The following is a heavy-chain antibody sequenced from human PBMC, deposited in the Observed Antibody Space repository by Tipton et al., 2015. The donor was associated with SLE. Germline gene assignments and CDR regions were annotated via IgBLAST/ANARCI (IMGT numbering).Heavy chain of an antibody. CDR2: INTNTGNP. D-gene: IGHD3-3*01. J-gene: IGHJ3*02. CDR1: GYTFTSYA. V-gene: IGHV7-4-1*02. Sequence: QSGPEVKKPGASVKVSCKASGYTFTSYAMNWVRQAPGQGLEWMGWINTNTGNPTYAQGFTGRFVFSLDTSVSTAYLQISSLKAEDTAVYYCARGPWIFGVVTPGAFDIWGQGTMVTVSS. CDR3: ARGPWIFGVVTPGAFDI.